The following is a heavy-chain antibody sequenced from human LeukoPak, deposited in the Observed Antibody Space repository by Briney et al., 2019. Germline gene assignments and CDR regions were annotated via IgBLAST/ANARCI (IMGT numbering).Heavy chain of an antibody. J-gene: IGHJ5*02. CDR2: IYYSGST. CDR3: ARHADIVVVPAANGGWFDP. CDR1: GGSISSSSYY. Sequence: SETLSLTCTVSGGSISSSSYYWGWIRQPPGKGLEWIGSIYYSGSTYYNPSLKSRVTISVDTSKNQISLKLSSVTAADTAVYYCARHADIVVVPAANGGWFDPWGQGTLVTVSS. D-gene: IGHD2-2*01. V-gene: IGHV4-39*01.